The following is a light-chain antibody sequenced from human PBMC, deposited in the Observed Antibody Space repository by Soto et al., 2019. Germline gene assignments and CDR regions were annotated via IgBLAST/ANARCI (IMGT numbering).Light chain of an antibody. Sequence: EIVMTQSPATLSVSPGERATLSCRASQSLSSNLAWYQQKPGQAPRLLIYGASTRATGVPARFSGSGSGTEFTLNISSLQSEDFAVYYCQQYNNWWTFGQGTKVEI. CDR3: QQYNNWWT. J-gene: IGKJ1*01. V-gene: IGKV3-15*01. CDR1: QSLSSN. CDR2: GAS.